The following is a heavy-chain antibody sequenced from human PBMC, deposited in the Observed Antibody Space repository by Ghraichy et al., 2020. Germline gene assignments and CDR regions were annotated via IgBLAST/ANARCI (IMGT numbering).Heavy chain of an antibody. CDR2: ITGSSITI. V-gene: IGHV3-48*01. CDR3: ARLPLPRRAAVGDWYFDL. Sequence: GVSLNISCEGSGFSFSDYSMIWVRLTPRKALEWVSYITGSSITIFYTDSVKGRFTISRDNAKNSLYLQMNSLRAEDTAVYYCARLPLPRRAAVGDWYFDLWGRGTLVTVSS. J-gene: IGHJ2*01. D-gene: IGHD6-13*01. CDR1: GFSFSDYS.